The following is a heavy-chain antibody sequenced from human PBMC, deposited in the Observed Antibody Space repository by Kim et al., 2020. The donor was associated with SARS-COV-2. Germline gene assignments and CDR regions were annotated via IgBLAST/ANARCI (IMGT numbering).Heavy chain of an antibody. CDR1: GGSISSSSYY. D-gene: IGHD6-13*01. V-gene: IGHV4-39*01. CDR2: IYYSGST. CDR3: ARNKPFSRPRSSWYGYYFDY. J-gene: IGHJ4*02. Sequence: SETLSLTCTVSGGSISSSSYYWGWIRQPPGKGLEWIGSIYYSGSTYYNPSLKSRVTISVDTSKNQFSLKLSSVTAADTAVYYCARNKPFSRPRSSWYGYYFDYWGQGTLVTVSS.